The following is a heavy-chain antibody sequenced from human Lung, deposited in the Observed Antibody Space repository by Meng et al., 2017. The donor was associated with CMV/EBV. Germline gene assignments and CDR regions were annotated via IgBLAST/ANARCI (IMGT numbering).Heavy chain of an antibody. D-gene: IGHD6-19*01. J-gene: IGHJ4*02. V-gene: IGHV4-4*02. CDR3: ASFPPPGKQWLVTDY. Sequence: QGQVQASGPGLGKPSGTLSLTCAGSGGSISSSNWWSWVRQPPGKGLEWIGEIYHSGSTNYNPSLKSRVTISVDKSKNQFSLKLSSVTAADTAVYYCASFPPPGKQWLVTDYWGQGTLVTVSS. CDR1: GGSISSSNW. CDR2: IYHSGST.